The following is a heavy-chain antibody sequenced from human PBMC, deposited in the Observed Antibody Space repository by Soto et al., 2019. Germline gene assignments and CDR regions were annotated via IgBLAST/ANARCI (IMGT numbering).Heavy chain of an antibody. D-gene: IGHD2-15*01. CDR2: FYYSGST. J-gene: IGHJ6*02. CDR3: AIQTPPNYYYYYGMDV. Sequence: QLQLQESGPGLVKPSETLSLTCTVSGGSISSSSYYWGWIRQPPGKGLEWIGSFYYSGSTYYNPSLKSRVTISVDTSKNQFSLKLSSVTAADTAVYYCAIQTPPNYYYYYGMDVWGQGTTVTVSS. CDR1: GGSISSSSYY. V-gene: IGHV4-39*01.